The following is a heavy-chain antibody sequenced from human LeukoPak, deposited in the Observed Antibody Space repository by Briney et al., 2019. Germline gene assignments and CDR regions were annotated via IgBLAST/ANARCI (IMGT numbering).Heavy chain of an antibody. J-gene: IGHJ5*02. V-gene: IGHV4-39*07. D-gene: IGHD6-19*01. CDR1: GGSISSSSYY. Sequence: SETLSLTCTVSGGSISSSSYYWGWIRQPPGKGLEWIGSIYYSGSTYYNPPLKSRVTISVDTSKNQFSLKLSSVTAADTAVYYCARDRDSSGWYLYNWFDPWGQGTLVTVSS. CDR3: ARDRDSSGWYLYNWFDP. CDR2: IYYSGST.